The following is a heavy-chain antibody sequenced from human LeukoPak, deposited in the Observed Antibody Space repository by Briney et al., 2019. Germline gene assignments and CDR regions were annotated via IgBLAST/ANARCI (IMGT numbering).Heavy chain of an antibody. Sequence: GGSLRLSCAASGFTFSNAWMSWVRQAPGKGLEWLGRIKSKADGGTTDYTAPVKGRFTISRDDSRNTVYLQMDSVQIEDTAVYYCCDSSGLQSWDYWGQRTLVTVSS. J-gene: IGHJ4*02. D-gene: IGHD3-22*01. CDR1: GFTFSNAW. CDR2: IKSKADGGTT. CDR3: CDSSGLQSWDY. V-gene: IGHV3-15*01.